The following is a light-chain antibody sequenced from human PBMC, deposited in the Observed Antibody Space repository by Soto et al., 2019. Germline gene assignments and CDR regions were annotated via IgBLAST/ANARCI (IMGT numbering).Light chain of an antibody. J-gene: IGLJ1*01. CDR2: GVS. V-gene: IGLV2-14*03. CDR1: SSDVGAYKY. Sequence: QSVLTQPASVSGSPGQSVTISCTGTSSDVGAYKYVCWYQKHPGKAPKLMIYGVSNRPSGVSNRFSGSKSGNTAFLTISVLQPEDEADYYCSSFTGPTTLDVFGTGTKLTVL. CDR3: SSFTGPTTLDV.